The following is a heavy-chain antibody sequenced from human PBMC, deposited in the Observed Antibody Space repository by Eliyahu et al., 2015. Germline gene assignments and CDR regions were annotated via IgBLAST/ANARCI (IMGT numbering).Heavy chain of an antibody. CDR2: INSKSGGT. D-gene: IGHD3-9*01. CDR1: GXTFSGYY. J-gene: IGHJ4*02. CDR3: TRVPRYDILTGYSTFDY. Sequence: QVQLVQSGAEVKKPGASVKVXCKASGXTFSGYYMHXVRQAPGQGLEWMGWINSKSGGTNYAQKFQGRVTMTRDTSISTAYMELSRLRSDDTAVYYCTRVPRYDILTGYSTFDYWGQGTLVTVSS. V-gene: IGHV1-2*02.